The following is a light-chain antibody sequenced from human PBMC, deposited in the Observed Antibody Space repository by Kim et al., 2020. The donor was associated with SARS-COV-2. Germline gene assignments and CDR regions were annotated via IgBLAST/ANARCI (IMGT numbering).Light chain of an antibody. CDR3: GTWDSSLSAGV. J-gene: IGLJ3*02. Sequence: GQKDTISCSGSSSNSGNNVVSWYQQLPGRAPKLLIYDNNKRPSGIPDRFSGYKSGTSATLGITGLQTGDEADYYCGTWDSSLSAGVFGGGTQLTVL. CDR2: DNN. V-gene: IGLV1-51*01. CDR1: SSNSGNNV.